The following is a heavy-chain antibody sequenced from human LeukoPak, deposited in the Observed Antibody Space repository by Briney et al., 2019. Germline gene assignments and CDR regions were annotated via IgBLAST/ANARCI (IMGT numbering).Heavy chain of an antibody. CDR3: AGERPSSSWYDY. J-gene: IGHJ4*02. CDR2: ISSSSSYI. D-gene: IGHD6-13*01. V-gene: IGHV3-21*01. Sequence: GGSLRLSCAASGFTFSSYAMSWVRQAPGKGLEWVSSISSSSSYIYYADSVKGRFTISRDNAKNSLFLQMNSLRAEDTAVYYCAGERPSSSWYDYWGQGTLVTVSS. CDR1: GFTFSSYA.